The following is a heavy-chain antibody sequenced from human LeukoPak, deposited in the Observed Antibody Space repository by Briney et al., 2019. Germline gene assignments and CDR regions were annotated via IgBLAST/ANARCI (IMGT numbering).Heavy chain of an antibody. D-gene: IGHD2-2*01. Sequence: RPGGSLRLSCAASGFTFSSYGMHWVRQAPGKGLEWVAFIRYDGSNKYYADSVKGRFTISRDNSKNTLYLQMNSLRAEDTAVYYGAKPIIVVPAGNFFAYWGQGTLVTVS. CDR3: AKPIIVVPAGNFFAY. V-gene: IGHV3-30*02. CDR2: IRYDGSNK. J-gene: IGHJ4*01. CDR1: GFTFSSYG.